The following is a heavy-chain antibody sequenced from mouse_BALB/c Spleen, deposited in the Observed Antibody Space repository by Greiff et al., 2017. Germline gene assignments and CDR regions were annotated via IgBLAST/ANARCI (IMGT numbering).Heavy chain of an antibody. V-gene: IGHV1-4*01. CDR2: INPSSGYT. D-gene: IGHD1-1*01. CDR1: GYTFTSYT. Sequence: QVQLKQSGAELARPGASVKMSCKASGYTFTSYTMHWVKQRPGQGLEWIGYINPSSGYTNYNQKFKDKATLTADKSSSTAYMQLSSLTSEDSAVYYCASPKVPGTVNWYFDVWGAGTTVTVSS. J-gene: IGHJ1*01. CDR3: ASPKVPGTVNWYFDV.